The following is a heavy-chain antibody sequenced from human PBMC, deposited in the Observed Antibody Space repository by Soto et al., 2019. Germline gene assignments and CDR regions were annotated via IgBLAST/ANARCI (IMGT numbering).Heavy chain of an antibody. Sequence: GGSLRLSCAASGFTFVDYAMHWVRRAPGKGLEWVSGISWNSGTIVYADSVKGRFTISRDNAKNSLYLQMNSLRGEDTALYYCAKDMRGGSSSSRYYYGLDVWGQGTTVTVSS. J-gene: IGHJ6*02. D-gene: IGHD6-13*01. CDR3: AKDMRGGSSSSRYYYGLDV. V-gene: IGHV3-9*01. CDR2: ISWNSGTI. CDR1: GFTFVDYA.